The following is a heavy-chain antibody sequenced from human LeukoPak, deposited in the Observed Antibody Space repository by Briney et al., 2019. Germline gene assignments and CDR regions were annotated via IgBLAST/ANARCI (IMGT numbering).Heavy chain of an antibody. CDR2: IYYSGST. V-gene: IGHV4-39*01. J-gene: IGHJ5*02. CDR1: GGSISSSSYY. D-gene: IGHD6-19*01. Sequence: SETLSLTCTVSGGSISSSSYYWGWLRQPPGKGLEWIGSIYYSGSTYYNPSLKSRVTISVDTSKNQFSLKLSSVTAADTAVYYCARHFMYSSGWPYQYNWFDPWGQGTLVTVSS. CDR3: ARHFMYSSGWPYQYNWFDP.